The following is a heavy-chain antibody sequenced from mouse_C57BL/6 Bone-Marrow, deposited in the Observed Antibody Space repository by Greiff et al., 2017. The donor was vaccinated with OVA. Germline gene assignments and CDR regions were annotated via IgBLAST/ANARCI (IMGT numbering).Heavy chain of an antibody. J-gene: IGHJ3*01. CDR1: GYTFTDYE. CDR3: TRKGDPAWCAY. Sequence: VQLQQSGAELVRPGASVTLSCKASGYTFTDYEMHWVKQTPVHGLEWIGAIDPENGGTAYNQKFKGKAILTADKSSSTAYMELRRLTSEDSAVYYCTRKGDPAWCAYWGQGTLVTVSA. CDR2: IDPENGGT. V-gene: IGHV1-15*01.